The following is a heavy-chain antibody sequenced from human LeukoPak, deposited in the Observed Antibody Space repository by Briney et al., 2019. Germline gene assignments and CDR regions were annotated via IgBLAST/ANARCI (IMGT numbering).Heavy chain of an antibody. Sequence: SETLSLTCTVSGGSISTYYWNWIRQPPGKGLVWIGHIYHSGSTNYNPSLQSRVTISVDTSKNQFSLNLNSVTAADTAVYYCARGGAARLHFQNWGQGTLVTVSS. V-gene: IGHV4-59*01. J-gene: IGHJ1*01. D-gene: IGHD6-6*01. CDR3: ARGGAARLHFQN. CDR1: GGSISTYY. CDR2: IYHSGST.